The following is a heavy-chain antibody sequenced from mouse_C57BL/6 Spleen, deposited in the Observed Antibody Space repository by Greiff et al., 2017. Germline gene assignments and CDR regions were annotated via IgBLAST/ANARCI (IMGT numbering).Heavy chain of an antibody. CDR3: ANYYGYDGGFAY. J-gene: IGHJ3*01. CDR2: IDPSDSYT. D-gene: IGHD2-2*01. Sequence: VQLQQPGAELVRPGTSVKLSCKASGYTFTSYWMHWVKQRPGQGLEWIGVIDPSDSYTNYNQKFKGKATLTVDTSSSTAYMQLSSLTSEDSAVYYCANYYGYDGGFAYWGQGTLVTVSA. V-gene: IGHV1-59*01. CDR1: GYTFTSYW.